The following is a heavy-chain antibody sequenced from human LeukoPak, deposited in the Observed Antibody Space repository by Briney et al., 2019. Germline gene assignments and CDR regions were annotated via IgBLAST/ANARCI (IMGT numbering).Heavy chain of an antibody. D-gene: IGHD1-26*01. CDR1: GFTFSSYA. CDR2: ISYDGSNK. Sequence: GRSLRLSCAASGFTFSSYAMHWVRQALGKGLEWVAVISYDGSNKYYADSVKGRFTISRDNSKNTLYLRMNSLRAEDTAVYYCARGEGDSGSYFGTRFDYWGQGTLVTVSS. V-gene: IGHV3-30*01. CDR3: ARGEGDSGSYFGTRFDY. J-gene: IGHJ4*02.